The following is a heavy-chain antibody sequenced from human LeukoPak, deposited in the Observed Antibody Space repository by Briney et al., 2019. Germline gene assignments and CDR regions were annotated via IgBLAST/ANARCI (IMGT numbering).Heavy chain of an antibody. CDR2: IIPIFGTA. J-gene: IGHJ6*02. CDR1: GGTFSSYA. D-gene: IGHD3-3*01. CDR3: VRGGDFWSGYYPYYYYYGMDV. V-gene: IGHV1-69*13. Sequence: ASVKVSCKASGGTFSSYAISWVRQAPGQGLEWMGGIIPIFGTANYAQKFQGRVTITADESTSTAYKELSSLRSEDTAVYYCVRGGDFWSGYYPYYYYYGMDVWGQGTTVTVSS.